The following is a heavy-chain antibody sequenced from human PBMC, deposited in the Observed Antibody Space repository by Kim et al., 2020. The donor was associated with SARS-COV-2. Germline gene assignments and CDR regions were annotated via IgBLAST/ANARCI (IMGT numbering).Heavy chain of an antibody. J-gene: IGHJ4*02. D-gene: IGHD2-21*02. CDR3: ARHDGPYCGGDCYSGEGFDY. V-gene: IGHV4-59*08. Sequence: RVTISVDTSKNKFSLKLSSVTAADTAVYYCARHDGPYCGGDCYSGEGFDYWGQGTLVTVSS.